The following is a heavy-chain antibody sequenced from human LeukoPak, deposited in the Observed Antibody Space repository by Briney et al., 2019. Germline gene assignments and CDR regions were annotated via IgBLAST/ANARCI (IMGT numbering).Heavy chain of an antibody. J-gene: IGHJ4*02. CDR1: GFTFSSYS. CDR3: ARERYSGSYWDY. Sequence: GGSLRLSXAASGFTFSSYSMNWVRQAPGKGLEWVSYISSSSTIYYADSVKGRFTISRDNAKNSLYLQMNSLRAEDTAVYYCARERYSGSYWDYWGQGTLVTVSS. D-gene: IGHD1-26*01. CDR2: ISSSSTI. V-gene: IGHV3-48*01.